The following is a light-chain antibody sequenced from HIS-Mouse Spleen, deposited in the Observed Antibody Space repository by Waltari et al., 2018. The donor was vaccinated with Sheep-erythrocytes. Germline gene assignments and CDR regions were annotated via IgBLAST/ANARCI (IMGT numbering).Light chain of an antibody. CDR2: AAS. Sequence: DIQMTQSPSSLSASVGDRVTITCRASQSISSYLNWYQQKPGKAPKLLIYAASSLQSGVPSRFSSSGSGTDFTLTISSLQPEDFATDYCQQSYSTPPLTFGGGTKVEIK. CDR1: QSISSY. CDR3: QQSYSTPPLT. V-gene: IGKV1-39*01. J-gene: IGKJ4*01.